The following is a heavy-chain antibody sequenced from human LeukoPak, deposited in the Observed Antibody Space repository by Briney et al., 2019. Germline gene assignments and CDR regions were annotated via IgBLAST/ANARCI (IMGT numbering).Heavy chain of an antibody. D-gene: IGHD3-9*01. J-gene: IGHJ3*02. V-gene: IGHV4-59*01. CDR3: ARVDYDILTAEGIDAFDI. Sequence: PSETLSLTCTVSGGSLSSYGWSWIRQPPGKGLEWIGYIYYSGSSNYNPSLKSRVTISVDTSKNQFSLKLSSVTAADTAVYYCARVDYDILTAEGIDAFDIWGQGTMVTVSS. CDR1: GGSLSSYG. CDR2: IYYSGSS.